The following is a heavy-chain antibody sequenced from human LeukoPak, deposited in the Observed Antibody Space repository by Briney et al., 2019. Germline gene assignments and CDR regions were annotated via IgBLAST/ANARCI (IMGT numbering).Heavy chain of an antibody. CDR3: TRAAPSCGFDY. D-gene: IGHD2-21*01. J-gene: IGHJ4*02. CDR2: IYHSGST. V-gene: IGHV4-30-2*01. CDR1: GGSISSGGYS. Sequence: SQTLSLTCAVSGGSISSGGYSWSWIRQPPGKGLEWIGYIYHSGSTYYNPSLKSRVTISVDRSKNQFSLKLSSVTAADTAVYYCTRAAPSCGFDYWGQGTLVTVSS.